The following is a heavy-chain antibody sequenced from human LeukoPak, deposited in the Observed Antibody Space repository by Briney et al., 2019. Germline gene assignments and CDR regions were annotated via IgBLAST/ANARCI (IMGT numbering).Heavy chain of an antibody. CDR3: AKDGEDIVVVPAATPVNWFDP. J-gene: IGHJ5*02. CDR2: ISGSGGST. Sequence: QAGGSLRLSCTASGFTFGDYAMSWVRQAPGKGLEWVSAISGSGGSTYYADSVKGRFTISRDNSKNTLYLQMNSLRAEDTAVYYCAKDGEDIVVVPAATPVNWFDPWGQGTLVTVSS. CDR1: GFTFGDYA. D-gene: IGHD2-2*01. V-gene: IGHV3-23*01.